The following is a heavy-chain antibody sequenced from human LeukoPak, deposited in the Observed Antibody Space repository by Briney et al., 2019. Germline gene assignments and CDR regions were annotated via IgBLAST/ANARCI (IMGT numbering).Heavy chain of an antibody. CDR3: VSLARDY. D-gene: IGHD3-3*02. CDR1: GFIVSNTY. CDR2: IHNDGST. J-gene: IGHJ4*02. V-gene: IGHV3-53*01. Sequence: TGGSLRLSCAASGFIVSNTYMTWVRQAPGKRLEWVSVIHNDGSTYYADSVKGRFTISRDNSKNMLFLRMNSLRVEDTAVYFCVSLARDYWGQGTLVSVSS.